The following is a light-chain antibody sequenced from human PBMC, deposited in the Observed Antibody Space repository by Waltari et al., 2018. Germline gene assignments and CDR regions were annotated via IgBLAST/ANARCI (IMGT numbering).Light chain of an antibody. CDR1: QSVSTY. J-gene: IGKJ1*01. CDR3: HQRSNWPRT. CDR2: DTS. Sequence: EIVLTQSPATLSLSPGETATLSCRASQSVSTYLAWYQQKPGQAPRLLIYDTSTRATGSPARFSGSGSGTDFTLTISSLEPEDFAVYYCHQRSNWPRTFGQGTKVEI. V-gene: IGKV3-11*01.